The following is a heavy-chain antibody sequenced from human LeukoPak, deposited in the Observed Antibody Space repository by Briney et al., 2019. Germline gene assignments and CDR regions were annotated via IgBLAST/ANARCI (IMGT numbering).Heavy chain of an antibody. Sequence: SQTLSLTCTVSAGSISSRDFFWSWARQHPGKGLEWIGYIFYSGSTYYNPSLEGRVTMSVDTSKNRFSLTLTSVTAADTAVYYCTRITGLMRVTFDTWGQGTLVTVSS. J-gene: IGHJ5*02. D-gene: IGHD2-8*02. CDR2: IFYSGST. CDR3: TRITGLMRVTFDT. CDR1: AGSISSRDFF. V-gene: IGHV4-31*02.